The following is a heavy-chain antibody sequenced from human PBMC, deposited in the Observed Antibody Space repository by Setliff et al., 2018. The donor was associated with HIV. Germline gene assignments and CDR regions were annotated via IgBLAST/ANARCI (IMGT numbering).Heavy chain of an antibody. J-gene: IGHJ5*02. CDR2: IYYSGST. V-gene: IGHV4-39*01. D-gene: IGHD3-22*01. Sequence: SETLSLTCTVSGGSISSSSYYWGWIRQPPGKGLEWIGSIYYSGSTYYNPSLRSRVTISVDTSKNQFSLKLSSVTAADTAVYYCARHVVVVITVPSLFDPWGQGTLVTVSS. CDR1: GGSISSSSYY. CDR3: ARHVVVVITVPSLFDP.